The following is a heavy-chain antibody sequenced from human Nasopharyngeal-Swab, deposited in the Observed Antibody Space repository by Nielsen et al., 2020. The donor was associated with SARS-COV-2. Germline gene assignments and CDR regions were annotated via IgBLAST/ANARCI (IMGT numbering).Heavy chain of an antibody. CDR1: GYTFTSYY. V-gene: IGHV1-2*05. CDR2: INPNSGGT. J-gene: IGHJ4*02. Sequence: ASVKVSCKASGYTFTSYYMIWVRQAPGQGLEWMGRINPNSGGTKYAQKFQGRVTMNRDTSISTAYMELSRLRSDDTVVYYCGREVGYSYGYDYWGQGTLVTVSS. D-gene: IGHD5-18*01. CDR3: GREVGYSYGYDY.